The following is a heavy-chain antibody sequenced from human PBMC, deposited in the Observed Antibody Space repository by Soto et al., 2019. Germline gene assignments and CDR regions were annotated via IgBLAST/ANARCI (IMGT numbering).Heavy chain of an antibody. D-gene: IGHD6-13*01. V-gene: IGHV4-30-4*01. CDR3: ARAGIAAAGTGVEPKPYYYYSYGMDV. CDR1: GGSIRSGDYY. J-gene: IGHJ6*02. CDR2: MYYSGST. Sequence: ALSGASTVSGGSIRSGDYYWSWIREPPGKGLEWSGYMYYSGSTYYNPSLKSRVTISVDTSKNQFSLKLSSVTAADTAVYYCARAGIAAAGTGVEPKPYYYYSYGMDVWGQGTKVTVSS.